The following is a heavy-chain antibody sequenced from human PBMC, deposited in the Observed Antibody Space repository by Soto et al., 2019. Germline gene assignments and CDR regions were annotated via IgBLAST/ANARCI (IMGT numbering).Heavy chain of an antibody. CDR1: GYTFTSYG. CDR2: ISAYNGNT. Sequence: QVQLVQSGAEVKKPGASVKVSCKASGYTFTSYGISWVRQAPGQGLEWMGWISAYNGNTNYAQKLKGRVTMTTDTYTRTAYMELRSLRSDDTAVYYCARDRARYYDSSGYLDYWGQGTLVTVSS. CDR3: ARDRARYYDSSGYLDY. D-gene: IGHD3-22*01. J-gene: IGHJ4*02. V-gene: IGHV1-18*04.